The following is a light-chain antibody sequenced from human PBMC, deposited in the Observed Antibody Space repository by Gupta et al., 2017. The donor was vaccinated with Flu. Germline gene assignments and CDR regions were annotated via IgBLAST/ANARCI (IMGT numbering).Light chain of an antibody. J-gene: IGKJ2*01. CDR2: DVF. Sequence: DVVMTQSPPSLPVTLGQPASISCRSSQSLVYSDGNTYLNWFQQRPGQSPRRLIYDVFKRDSGVPKRFSGSGSGTDFTLKISRVEAEDVGVYYCVQGTHWPRTFGQGTKLEIK. CDR3: VQGTHWPRT. CDR1: QSLVYSDGNTY. V-gene: IGKV2-30*01.